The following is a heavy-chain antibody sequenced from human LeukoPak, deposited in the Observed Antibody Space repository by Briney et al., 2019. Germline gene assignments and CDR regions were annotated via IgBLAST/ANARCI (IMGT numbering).Heavy chain of an antibody. V-gene: IGHV4-34*01. J-gene: IGHJ4*02. CDR3: AAYYYDSSGYFDY. CDR2: INHSGST. D-gene: IGHD3-22*01. CDR1: GGSFSGYY. Sequence: PSETLSLTCAVYGGSFSGYYWGWIRQPPGKGLEWIGEINHSGSTNYNPSLKSRVTISVDTSKNQFSLKLSSVTAADTAVYYCAAYYYDSSGYFDYWGQGTLVTVSS.